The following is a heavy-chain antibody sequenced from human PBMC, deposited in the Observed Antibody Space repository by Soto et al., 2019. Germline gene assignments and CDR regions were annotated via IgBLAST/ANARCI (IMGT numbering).Heavy chain of an antibody. Sequence: SETLSLTCAVYGGSFSGYYWSWIRQPPGKGLEWIGEIYHSGSTNYNPSLKSRVTISVDKSKNQFSLKLSSVTAADTAVYYCVRVLIAAAVGVDYFDYWGQGTLVTVSS. CDR1: GGSFSGYY. CDR3: VRVLIAAAVGVDYFDY. CDR2: IYHSGST. V-gene: IGHV4-34*01. D-gene: IGHD6-13*01. J-gene: IGHJ4*02.